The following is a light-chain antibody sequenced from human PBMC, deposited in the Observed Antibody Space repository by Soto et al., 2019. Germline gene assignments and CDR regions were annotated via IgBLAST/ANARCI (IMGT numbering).Light chain of an antibody. Sequence: EIVMTQSPATLSVSPGEGATLSCRTSQSVSSDLAWYQRKPGQAPRLLFSGASARAAGISARFCGSGSGTEFTLTISSLQSEDFAIYYCQQYNSWPPTFGQGTKV. CDR1: QSVSSD. J-gene: IGKJ1*01. V-gene: IGKV3-15*01. CDR2: GAS. CDR3: QQYNSWPPT.